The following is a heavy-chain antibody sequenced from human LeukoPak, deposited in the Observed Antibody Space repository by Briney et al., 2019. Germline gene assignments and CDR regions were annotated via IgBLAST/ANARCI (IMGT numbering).Heavy chain of an antibody. D-gene: IGHD6-13*01. CDR2: ISSSSSYI. Sequence: GSPRVSCAASGFTFSTYNMNWVRQAPGKGLEWVSSISSSSSYIYYADTVKGRFTISRDNAENSLYLQMNSLRAEDTAVYYCARGEPGKIAATVLDYWGQGNLDPVSS. CDR3: ARGEPGKIAATVLDY. V-gene: IGHV3-21*01. CDR1: GFTFSTYN. J-gene: IGHJ4*02.